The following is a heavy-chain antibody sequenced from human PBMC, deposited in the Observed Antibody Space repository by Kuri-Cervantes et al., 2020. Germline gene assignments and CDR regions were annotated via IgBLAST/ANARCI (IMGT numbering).Heavy chain of an antibody. Sequence: SVKVSCKASGYTFTYRYLHWVRQAPGQALEWMGWITPFNGNTNYAQKFQDRVTITRDRSMSTAYMELSSLRSDDTAVYFCTRGPFPSPYWGQGTLVTVSS. CDR2: ITPFNGNT. V-gene: IGHV1-45*02. CDR3: TRGPFPSPY. J-gene: IGHJ4*02. CDR1: GYTFTYRY.